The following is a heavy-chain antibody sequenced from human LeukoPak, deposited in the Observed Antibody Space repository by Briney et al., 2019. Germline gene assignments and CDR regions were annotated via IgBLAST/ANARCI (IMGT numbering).Heavy chain of an antibody. J-gene: IGHJ3*02. V-gene: IGHV4-39*07. D-gene: IGHD1-14*01. CDR2: IYYSGST. Sequence: SETLSLTCTVSGGSISSSSYYWGWIRQPPGKGLEWIGSIYYSGSTYYNPSLKSRVTISVDTSKNQFSLKLSSVTAADTAVCYCARVESYPLRNAFDIWGQGTMVTVSS. CDR1: GGSISSSSYY. CDR3: ARVESYPLRNAFDI.